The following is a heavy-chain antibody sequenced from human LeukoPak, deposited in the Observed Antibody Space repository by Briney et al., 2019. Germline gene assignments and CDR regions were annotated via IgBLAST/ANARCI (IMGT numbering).Heavy chain of an antibody. CDR1: GFTFSTYS. J-gene: IGHJ4*02. CDR2: ISSSSSTV. Sequence: PGGSLRLSCAASGFTFSTYSMNWVRQAPGKGLEWISYISSSSSTVYYADSVKGRFTISRDNAKNSLYLQMNSLRAEDTAVYYCATGKQWLVQEVYWGQGTLVTVSS. V-gene: IGHV3-48*01. D-gene: IGHD6-19*01. CDR3: ATGKQWLVQEVY.